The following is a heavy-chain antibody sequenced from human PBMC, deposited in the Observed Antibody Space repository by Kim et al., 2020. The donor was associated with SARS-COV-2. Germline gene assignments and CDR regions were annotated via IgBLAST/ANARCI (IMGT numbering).Heavy chain of an antibody. V-gene: IGHV3-30*04. CDR3: AREERVVFDY. J-gene: IGHJ4*02. CDR2: ISYDGSNK. D-gene: IGHD1-1*01. Sequence: GGSLRLSCAASGFTFSSYAMHWVRQAPGKGLEWVAVISYDGSNKYYADSVKGRFTISRDNSKNTLYLQMNSLRAEDTAVYYCAREERVVFDYWGQGTLVTVSS. CDR1: GFTFSSYA.